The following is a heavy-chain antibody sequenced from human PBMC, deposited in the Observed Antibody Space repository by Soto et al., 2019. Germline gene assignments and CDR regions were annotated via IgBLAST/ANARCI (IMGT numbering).Heavy chain of an antibody. J-gene: IGHJ4*02. Sequence: LRLSCAASGLAFRSFLMSWVRQAPGGGLEWVANINQDGRDTYYSDSVRDRFTISRDNAANSLFLHMNSLGAEDTAVYYCATYHDDEWESYRHRYWGQGTLVTVSS. V-gene: IGHV3-7*01. CDR1: GLAFRSFL. CDR2: INQDGRDT. CDR3: ATYHDDEWESYRHRY. D-gene: IGHD3-16*02.